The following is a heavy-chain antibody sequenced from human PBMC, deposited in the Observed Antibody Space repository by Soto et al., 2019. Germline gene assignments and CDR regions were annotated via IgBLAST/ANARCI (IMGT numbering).Heavy chain of an antibody. V-gene: IGHV4-31*03. CDR3: ARALAGDIVVVVAATSGDYYFDY. Sequence: QVQLQESGPGLVKPSQTLSLTCTVSGGSISSGGYYWSWIRQHPGKGLEWIGYIYYSGSTYYNPSLKSRVTISVDTSKNQFSLKLSSVTAADTAVYYCARALAGDIVVVVAATSGDYYFDYWGQGTLVTVSS. D-gene: IGHD2-15*01. CDR2: IYYSGST. J-gene: IGHJ4*02. CDR1: GGSISSGGYY.